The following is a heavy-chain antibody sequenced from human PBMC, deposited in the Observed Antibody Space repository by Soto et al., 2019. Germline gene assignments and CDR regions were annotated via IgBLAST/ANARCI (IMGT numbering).Heavy chain of an antibody. CDR3: AKRDGARLRPDWYFDL. Sequence: GGSLRLSCAASGFTFSSYAMSWVRQAPEKGLEWVSAISGSGGSTYYADSVKGRFTISRDNSKNTLYLQMNSLRAEDTAVYYCAKRDGARLRPDWYFDLWGRGTLVTVSS. V-gene: IGHV3-23*01. CDR2: ISGSGGST. D-gene: IGHD5-12*01. CDR1: GFTFSSYA. J-gene: IGHJ2*01.